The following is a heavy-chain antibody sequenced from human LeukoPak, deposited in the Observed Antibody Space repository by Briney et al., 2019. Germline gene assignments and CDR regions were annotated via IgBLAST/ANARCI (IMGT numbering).Heavy chain of an antibody. CDR3: AKEGVPSTYYYDSSGYQAYY. V-gene: IGHV3-48*03. CDR1: GFTFSSYE. D-gene: IGHD3-22*01. J-gene: IGHJ4*02. Sequence: PGGSLRLSCAASGFTFSSYEMNWVRQAPGKGPEWGSYISSSGSTIYYADSVKGRFTISRDNAKNSMYLQMNSLRAEDTAVYYCAKEGVPSTYYYDSSGYQAYYWGQGTLVTVSS. CDR2: ISSSGSTI.